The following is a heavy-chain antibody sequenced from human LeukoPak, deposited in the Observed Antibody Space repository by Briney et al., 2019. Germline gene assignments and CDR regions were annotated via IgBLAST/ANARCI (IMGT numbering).Heavy chain of an antibody. V-gene: IGHV3-23*01. CDR1: GFTFRSYA. CDR2: INDSGDST. Sequence: GGSLRLSSAVSGFTFRSYAMSWVRQAPGKGLEWVSVINDSGDSTYYADSVKGRFTISRDNSKNTLWLQMNSLRAEDTAVYYCAKKSVGTGQGGAFDIWGQGTMVTVSS. CDR3: AKKSVGTGQGGAFDI. D-gene: IGHD1-1*01. J-gene: IGHJ3*02.